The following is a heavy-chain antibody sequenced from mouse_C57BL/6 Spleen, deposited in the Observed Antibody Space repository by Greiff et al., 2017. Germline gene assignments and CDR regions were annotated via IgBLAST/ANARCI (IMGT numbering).Heavy chain of an antibody. CDR2: IRSKSNNYAT. J-gene: IGHJ4*01. D-gene: IGHD4-1*01. V-gene: IGHV10-1*01. Sequence: GGGLVQPKGSLKLSCAASGFSFNTYAMNWVRQAPGKGLEWVARIRSKSNNYATYYADSVKDRFTISRDDSESMLYLQMNNLKTEDTAMYYCVRHGMWAMDYWGQGTSVTVSS. CDR3: VRHGMWAMDY. CDR1: GFSFNTYA.